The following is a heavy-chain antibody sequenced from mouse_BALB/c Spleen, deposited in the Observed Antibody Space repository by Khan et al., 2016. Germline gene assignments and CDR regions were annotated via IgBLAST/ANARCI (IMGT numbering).Heavy chain of an antibody. J-gene: IGHJ4*01. CDR1: GYTFTSYW. CDR2: INPSTGYT. CDR3: AYYGSSYYAMDY. V-gene: IGHV1-7*01. Sequence: QVQLQQSGAELAKPGASVKMSCKASGYTFTSYWMHWVKQRPGQGLEWIGYINPSTGYTEYNQKFKDKATLTADKSSNTAYMQLSSLTSEDSAVYYCAYYGSSYYAMDYWGQGTSVTVSS. D-gene: IGHD1-1*01.